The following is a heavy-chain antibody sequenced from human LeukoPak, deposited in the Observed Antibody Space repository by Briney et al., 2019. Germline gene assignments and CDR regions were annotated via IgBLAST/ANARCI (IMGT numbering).Heavy chain of an antibody. Sequence: GALVRVSFKASGYTFTSYDINWVRQATGQGREWMGWMNPNSGNTGYAQKFQGRVTMTRTTSISTAYMELSSLRSEDTAVYYCARGSGGSWFFDPWGQGTLVTVS. D-gene: IGHD2-15*01. CDR3: ARGSGGSWFFDP. CDR2: MNPNSGNT. J-gene: IGHJ5*02. CDR1: GYTFTSYD. V-gene: IGHV1-8*01.